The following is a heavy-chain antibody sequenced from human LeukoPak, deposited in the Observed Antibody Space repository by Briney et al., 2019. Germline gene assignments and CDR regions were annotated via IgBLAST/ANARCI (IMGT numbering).Heavy chain of an antibody. CDR2: IYSSGIT. Sequence: SDTLSLTCTVSGGSISGAYWTWIRQPPGKGLEWIGYIYSSGITNYNPSLKSRVTMSVDTSKNQFSLNLSSVTAADTAVYYCARRIASAYALDSWGQGTLVTVSS. CDR3: ARRIASAYALDS. D-gene: IGHD3-16*01. CDR1: GGSISGAY. V-gene: IGHV4-4*09. J-gene: IGHJ4*02.